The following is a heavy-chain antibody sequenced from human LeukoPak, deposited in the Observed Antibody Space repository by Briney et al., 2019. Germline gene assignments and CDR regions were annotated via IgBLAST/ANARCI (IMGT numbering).Heavy chain of an antibody. V-gene: IGHV4-34*01. CDR1: GGSFSGYY. Sequence: SETLSLTCAVYGGSFSGYYWSWIRQPPGKGLEWIGEINHSGSTNYNPSLKSRVTISVDTSKNQFSLKLSPVTAADTAVYYCARGRYSYGKTTQKKNWFDPWGQGTLVTVSS. J-gene: IGHJ5*02. D-gene: IGHD5-18*01. CDR2: INHSGST. CDR3: ARGRYSYGKTTQKKNWFDP.